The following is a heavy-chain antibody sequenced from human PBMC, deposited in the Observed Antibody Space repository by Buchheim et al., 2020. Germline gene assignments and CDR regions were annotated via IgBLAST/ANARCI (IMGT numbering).Heavy chain of an antibody. J-gene: IGHJ5*02. Sequence: EVQLLESGGGLVQPGGSLRLSCAASGFTFSSYGMSWVRQAPGKGLEWVSGITSNGDKTYYADSVKGRFTIARDNSKNTLYLQMNSLRAEDTAVYYCARTRYYQILTGLGWFDPWGQG. CDR3: ARTRYYQILTGLGWFDP. D-gene: IGHD3-9*01. CDR1: GFTFSSYG. CDR2: ITSNGDKT. V-gene: IGHV3-23*01.